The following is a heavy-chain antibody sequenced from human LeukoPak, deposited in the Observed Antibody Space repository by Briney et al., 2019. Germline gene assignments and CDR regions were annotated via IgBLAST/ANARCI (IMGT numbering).Heavy chain of an antibody. V-gene: IGHV3-73*01. D-gene: IGHD2-15*01. CDR3: TRHSDKYCSGAGCYVYNFYGMDV. CDR2: IRSKANSYVT. J-gene: IGHJ6*02. CDR1: GFTVSSNY. Sequence: GGSLRLSCAASGFTVSSNYMSWVRQASGRGLEWLGRIRSKANSYVTAYAASVNGRFIISRDDSRNTAYLQMNSLQTEDTAVYYCTRHSDKYCSGAGCYVYNFYGMDVWGQGTTVTVSS.